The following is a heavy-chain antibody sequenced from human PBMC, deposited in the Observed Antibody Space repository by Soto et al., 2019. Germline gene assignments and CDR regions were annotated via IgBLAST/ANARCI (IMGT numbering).Heavy chain of an antibody. D-gene: IGHD3-10*01. J-gene: IGHJ4*02. CDR1: GGTFSSYA. Sequence: QVQLVQSGAEVKKPGSSVKVSCKASGGTFSSYAISWVRQAPGQWLEWMGGIIPIFGTANYAQKFQGRVTITADESTSTAYRELSSRRSADTAVYYCARGGFGGGLYGNMGFDYWGQGTLVTVSS. CDR2: IIPIFGTA. CDR3: ARGGFGGGLYGNMGFDY. V-gene: IGHV1-69*12.